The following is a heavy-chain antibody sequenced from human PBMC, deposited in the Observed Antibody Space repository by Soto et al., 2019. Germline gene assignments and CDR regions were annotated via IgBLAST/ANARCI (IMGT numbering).Heavy chain of an antibody. J-gene: IGHJ6*02. CDR3: ARDRGSSSWYRWPFNGMDV. D-gene: IGHD6-13*01. Sequence: PSETLPLTCPVSRGSISRYYWSWLRQRTGQAREWIGYIYYSGSTNYDSALKSRVTISVDTSKNQFSLGLSSVTAADTAVYYCARDRGSSSWYRWPFNGMDVWGQGTTVTVSS. V-gene: IGHV4-59*01. CDR2: IYYSGST. CDR1: RGSISRYY.